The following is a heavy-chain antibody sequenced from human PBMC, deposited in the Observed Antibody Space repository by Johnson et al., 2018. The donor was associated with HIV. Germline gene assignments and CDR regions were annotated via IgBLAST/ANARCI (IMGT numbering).Heavy chain of an antibody. V-gene: IGHV3-66*01. J-gene: IGHJ3*02. CDR3: ARIGLPYYYGSGSYSHDAFDI. CDR1: GLTVSTND. CDR2: IYSGDST. Sequence: VQLVESGGGVVQPGGSLRLSCAASGLTVSTNDINWVRQAPGKGLEWVAIIYSGDSTYYADSLEGRFTISRDKSKNTLYLQMNSLRAEDTAVYYCARIGLPYYYGSGSYSHDAFDIWGQGTMVTVSS. D-gene: IGHD3-10*01.